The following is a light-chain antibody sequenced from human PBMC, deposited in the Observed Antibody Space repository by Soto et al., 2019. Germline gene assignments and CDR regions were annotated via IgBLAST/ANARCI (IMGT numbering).Light chain of an antibody. V-gene: IGKV1-5*03. J-gene: IGKJ3*01. Sequence: DIQMTQSPSTLSAFVGDRVTITCRASQSISSWLAWYQQKPGKAPKLLIYKASSLKSGVPSRFSGSGSGTEFTLTISSLQPDDFATYYCQQYNSYSRFTFGPGTKVDIK. CDR2: KAS. CDR1: QSISSW. CDR3: QQYNSYSRFT.